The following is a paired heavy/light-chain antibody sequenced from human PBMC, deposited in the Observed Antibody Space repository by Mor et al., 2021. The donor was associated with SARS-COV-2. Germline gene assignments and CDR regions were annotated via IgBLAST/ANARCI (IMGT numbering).Heavy chain of an antibody. V-gene: IGHV4-34*01. Sequence: QVQLQQWGAGLLKPSETLSLTCAVYGGSFSGYYWSWIRQPPGKGLEWIGEINHSGSTNYNPSLKSRVTISVDTSKNQFSLKLSSVTAADTAVYYCTTVAERFHGDHGEGFDYWGQGTLVTVSS. CDR2: INHSGST. D-gene: IGHD4-17*01. J-gene: IGHJ4*02. CDR3: TTVAERFHGDHGEGFDY. CDR1: GGSFSGYY.
Light chain of an antibody. CDR3: QQRSNWPPVS. CDR1: QSVSSY. J-gene: IGKJ2*03. V-gene: IGKV3-11*01. Sequence: EIVLTQSPDTLSLSPGERATLSCRASQSVSSYLAWYQQKPGQAPRLLIYDASNRATGIPARFSGSGSGTDFTLTISSLEPEDFAVYYCQQRSNWPPVSFGQGTKLEIK. CDR2: DAS.